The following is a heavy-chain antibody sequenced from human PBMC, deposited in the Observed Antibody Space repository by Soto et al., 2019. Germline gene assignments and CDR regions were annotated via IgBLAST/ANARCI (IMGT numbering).Heavy chain of an antibody. J-gene: IGHJ4*02. CDR2: ISYDGSNK. CDR1: GFTFSSYG. Sequence: GGSLRLSCAASGFTFSSYGMHWVRQAPGKGLEWVAVISYDGSNKYYADSVKGRFTISRDNSKNTLYLQMNSLRAEDTAVYYCATSIAVAPPGGYWGQGTLVTVSS. V-gene: IGHV3-30*03. D-gene: IGHD6-19*01. CDR3: ATSIAVAPPGGY.